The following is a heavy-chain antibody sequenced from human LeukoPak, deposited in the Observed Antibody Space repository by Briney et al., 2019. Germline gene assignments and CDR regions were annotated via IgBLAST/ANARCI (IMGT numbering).Heavy chain of an antibody. CDR3: ARGRPAVVDY. Sequence: SETLSLTCAVYGGSFSGYYWSWIRQPPGKGLEWIGVINHSGSTNYNPSLKSRVTISVDTSKNQFSLKLSSVTAADTAVYYCARGRPAVVDYWGQGTLVTVSS. CDR2: INHSGST. CDR1: GGSFSGYY. V-gene: IGHV4-34*01. D-gene: IGHD6-19*01. J-gene: IGHJ4*02.